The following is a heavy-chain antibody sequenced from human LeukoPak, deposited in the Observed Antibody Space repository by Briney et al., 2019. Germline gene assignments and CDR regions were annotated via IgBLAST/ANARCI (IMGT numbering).Heavy chain of an antibody. V-gene: IGHV4-59*12. Sequence: ESSETLSLTCTVSGGSISSYYWSWIRQPPGKGLEWIGYIYYSGSTNYKPSLKSRVTISVDTSKNQFSLKLSSVTAADTAVYYCARRPPLWFGELSSWGQGTLVTVSS. D-gene: IGHD3-10*01. CDR3: ARRPPLWFGELSS. CDR2: IYYSGST. J-gene: IGHJ4*02. CDR1: GGSISSYY.